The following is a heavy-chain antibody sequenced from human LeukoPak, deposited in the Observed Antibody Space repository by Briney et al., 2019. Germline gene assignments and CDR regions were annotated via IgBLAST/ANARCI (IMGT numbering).Heavy chain of an antibody. J-gene: IGHJ6*02. CDR1: GFTFRSYA. V-gene: IGHV3-23*01. CDR2: ISGSGGST. D-gene: IGHD3-3*01. CDR3: AKGLRVWSGSLGYYYYGMDV. Sequence: GGSLRLSCAAPGFTFRSYAMSWVRQPPGKGLEWASAISGSGGSTYYADSVKGRFTISRDNSKNTLYLQMNSLRAEDTAVYYCAKGLRVWSGSLGYYYYGMDVWGQGTTVTVSS.